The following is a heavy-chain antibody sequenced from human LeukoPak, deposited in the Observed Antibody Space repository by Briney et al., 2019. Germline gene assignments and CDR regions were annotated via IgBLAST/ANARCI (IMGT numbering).Heavy chain of an antibody. CDR1: GFTFSSYS. CDR3: ARDPVTGPYYYMDV. V-gene: IGHV3-21*01. D-gene: IGHD1-20*01. J-gene: IGHJ6*03. Sequence: PGGPLRLSCAASGFTFSSYSMNWVRQAPGKGLEWVSSISSSSSYIYYADSVKGRFTISRDNAKNSLYLQMNSLRAEDTAVYYCARDPVTGPYYYMDVWGKGTTVTVSS. CDR2: ISSSSSYI.